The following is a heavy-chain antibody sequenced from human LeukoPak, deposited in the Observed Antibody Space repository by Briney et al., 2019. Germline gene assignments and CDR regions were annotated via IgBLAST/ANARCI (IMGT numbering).Heavy chain of an antibody. D-gene: IGHD3-10*01. CDR1: GFTFSSYS. Sequence: GESLRLSCAASGFTFSSYSMNWVRQAPGKGLEWVSYISSSSSTIYYADSVKGRFTISRDNARNSLYLQMNSLRAEDTAVYYCARGITMVRGVTTPVYYFDYWGQGTLVTVSS. V-gene: IGHV3-48*01. CDR3: ARGITMVRGVTTPVYYFDY. J-gene: IGHJ4*02. CDR2: ISSSSSTI.